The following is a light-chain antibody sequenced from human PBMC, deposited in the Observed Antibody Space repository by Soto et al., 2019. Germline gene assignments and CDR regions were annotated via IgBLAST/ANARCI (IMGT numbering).Light chain of an antibody. V-gene: IGKV1-5*03. J-gene: IGKJ1*01. Sequence: DIQMTQSPSTLSGSVGDRVTIXXRASQTISSWLAWYQQKPGKAPKLXIYKASTLKSGVPSRFSGSGSGTEFTLTISSLQPDDFATYYCQHYNSYSEAFGQGTKVDI. CDR3: QHYNSYSEA. CDR1: QTISSW. CDR2: KAS.